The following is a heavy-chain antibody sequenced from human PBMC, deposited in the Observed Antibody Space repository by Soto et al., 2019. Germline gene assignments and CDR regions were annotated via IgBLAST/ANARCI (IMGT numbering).Heavy chain of an antibody. Sequence: QVQLVESGGGVVQPGRSLRLSCAASGFTFSSYGMHWVRQAPGKGLEWVAVISYDGSNKYYADSVKGRFTISRDNSKNTLYLQMNRLRAEDTAVYYCAKEPVAANYYYYGMDVWGQGTTVTVSS. CDR1: GFTFSSYG. V-gene: IGHV3-30*18. D-gene: IGHD6-19*01. CDR2: ISYDGSNK. CDR3: AKEPVAANYYYYGMDV. J-gene: IGHJ6*02.